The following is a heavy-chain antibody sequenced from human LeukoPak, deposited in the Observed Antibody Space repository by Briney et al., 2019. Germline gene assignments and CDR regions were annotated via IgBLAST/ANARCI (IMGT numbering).Heavy chain of an antibody. D-gene: IGHD3-10*01. CDR2: IKSKTDGGTT. Sequence: GGSLRLSCAASGFTFSNAWMSWVRQAPGKGLEWVGRIKSKTDGGTTDYAAPVKGRFTISRDDPKNTLYLRMNSLKTEDTAVYYCTTDYYGSGSYPDAFDIWGRGTMVTVSS. CDR3: TTDYYGSGSYPDAFDI. CDR1: GFTFSNAW. V-gene: IGHV3-15*01. J-gene: IGHJ3*02.